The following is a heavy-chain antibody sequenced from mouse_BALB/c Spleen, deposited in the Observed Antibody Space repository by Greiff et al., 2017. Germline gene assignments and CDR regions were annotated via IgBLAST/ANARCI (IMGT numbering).Heavy chain of an antibody. CDR2: IYPGNGDT. D-gene: IGHD2-14*01. CDR3: AREDRYDRMDY. CDR1: GYTFTSYN. V-gene: IGHV1-12*01. Sequence: QVQLQQPGAELVKPGASVKMSCKASGYTFTSYNMHWVKQTPGQGLEWIGAIYPGNGDTSYNQKFKGKATLTADKSSSTAYMQLSSLTSEDSAVYYCAREDRYDRMDYWGQGTSVTVSS. J-gene: IGHJ4*01.